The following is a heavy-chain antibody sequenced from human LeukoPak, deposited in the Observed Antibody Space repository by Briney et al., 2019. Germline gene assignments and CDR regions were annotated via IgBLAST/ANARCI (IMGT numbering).Heavy chain of an antibody. CDR1: GYTFINYY. V-gene: IGHV1-46*01. D-gene: IGHD5-18*01. Sequence: VASVKVSCKASGYTFINYYMHWVRQAPGQGLEWMGIINPSGDTTSYAQNFQGRVTMTRDTSTSTVYMELSSLRSEDTAVYYCAREIGPRQLHLWGSAFDYWGQGTLVTVSS. J-gene: IGHJ4*02. CDR3: AREIGPRQLHLWGSAFDY. CDR2: INPSGDTT.